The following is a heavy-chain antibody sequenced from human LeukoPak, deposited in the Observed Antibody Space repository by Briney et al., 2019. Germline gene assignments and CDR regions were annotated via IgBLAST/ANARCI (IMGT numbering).Heavy chain of an antibody. V-gene: IGHV1-18*01. J-gene: IGHJ4*02. Sequence: ASVKVSCXASGYTFTSYGISWVRQAPGQGLEWMGWMSVYNGNTNYAQKGQGRVTMTADTSTNTAYMDLRSLKLEDTAVYYCARDLHGGGVGAAWGQGTLVSVSS. D-gene: IGHD1-26*01. CDR3: ARDLHGGGVGAA. CDR2: MSVYNGNT. CDR1: GYTFTSYG.